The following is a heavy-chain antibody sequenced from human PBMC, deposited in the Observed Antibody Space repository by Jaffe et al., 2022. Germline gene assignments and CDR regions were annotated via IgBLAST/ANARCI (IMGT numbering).Heavy chain of an antibody. Sequence: QVQLQESGPGLVKPSQTLSLTCTVSGGSISSGSYYWSWIRQPAGKGLEWIGRIYTSGSTNYNPSLKSRVTISVDTSKNQFSLKLSSVTAADTAVYYCARGSLGPLFDYWGQGTLVTVSS. J-gene: IGHJ4*02. V-gene: IGHV4-61*02. CDR1: GGSISSGSYY. CDR3: ARGSLGPLFDY. CDR2: IYTSGST.